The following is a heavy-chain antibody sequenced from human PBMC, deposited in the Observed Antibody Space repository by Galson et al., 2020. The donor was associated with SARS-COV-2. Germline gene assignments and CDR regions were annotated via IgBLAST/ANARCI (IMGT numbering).Heavy chain of an antibody. CDR2: INPRGSN. CDR1: GGSFRSYY. Sequence: SETLSLTCAVYGGSFRSYYGSWIRQPPGKGLEWIGVINPRGSNNYNPSLKSRVTISASKFQFSLWLSSVTAADAAVYYCAVSSICYYYYGMDVWGQGTTVTVSS. V-gene: IGHV4-34*01. CDR3: AVSSICYYYYGMDV. J-gene: IGHJ6*02. D-gene: IGHD2-2*01.